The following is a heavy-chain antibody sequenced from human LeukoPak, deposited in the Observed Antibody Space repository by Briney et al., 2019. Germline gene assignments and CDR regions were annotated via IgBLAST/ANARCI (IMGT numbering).Heavy chain of an antibody. J-gene: IGHJ4*02. Sequence: PSETLSLTCTVSGGSLSTYYWSWIRQPPGKGLEWIGHIYYSGSTNYNPSLKSRVTISVDTSKNQFSLKLSSVTAADTAVYYCARGGGDQLHFDYWGQGTLVTVSS. CDR2: IYYSGST. CDR1: GGSLSTYY. V-gene: IGHV4-59*12. D-gene: IGHD3-10*01. CDR3: ARGGGDQLHFDY.